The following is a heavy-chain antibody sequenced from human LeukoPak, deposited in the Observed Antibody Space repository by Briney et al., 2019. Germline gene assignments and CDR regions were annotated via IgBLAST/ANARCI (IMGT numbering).Heavy chain of an antibody. D-gene: IGHD2-2*01. J-gene: IGHJ5*02. V-gene: IGHV3-74*01. CDR1: GFTFSRYW. CDR2: IDSDGSST. Sequence: GGSLRLSCAASGFTFSRYWMHWVRQAPGTGLVWVSRIDSDGSSTDYADSVKGRFTISRDNAKNTLYLQMNSLRADDTAVYYCSRGVCTSTTCHNWFDPWGQGTLVTVSS. CDR3: SRGVCTSTTCHNWFDP.